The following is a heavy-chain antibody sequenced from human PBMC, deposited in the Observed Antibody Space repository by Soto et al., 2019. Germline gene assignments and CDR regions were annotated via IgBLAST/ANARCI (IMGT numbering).Heavy chain of an antibody. CDR1: GFTFSSYA. Sequence: GSLRLSCAASGFTFSSYAMSWVRQAPGKGLEWVSAISGSGGSTYYADSVKGRFTISRDNSKNTLYLQMNSLRAEDTAVYYCAKGKGCSSTSCYRGPHLDYWGQGTLVTVSS. D-gene: IGHD2-2*02. J-gene: IGHJ4*02. CDR2: ISGSGGST. V-gene: IGHV3-23*01. CDR3: AKGKGCSSTSCYRGPHLDY.